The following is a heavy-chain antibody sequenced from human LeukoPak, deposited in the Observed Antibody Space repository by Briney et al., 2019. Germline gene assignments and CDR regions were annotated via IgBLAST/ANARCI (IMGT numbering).Heavy chain of an antibody. V-gene: IGHV3-30*07. CDR2: TSSDLNVK. CDR1: WFTFRNYF. J-gene: IGHJ4*02. D-gene: IGHD2-21*02. CDR3: AGMVTSTLSFDY. Sequence: GSLRLFFSGSWFTFRNYFIHLVPQASRQGLGVGAVTSSDLNVKLYADSVKGRFTISRDNSRSTLYLQMNSLRVEDTAVYYCAGMVTSTLSFDYWGQGTLVTVSS.